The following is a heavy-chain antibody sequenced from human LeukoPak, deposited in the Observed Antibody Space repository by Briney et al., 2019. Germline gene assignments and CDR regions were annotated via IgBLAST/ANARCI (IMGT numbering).Heavy chain of an antibody. CDR1: GYTFTSYD. CDR3: ARGKKGSGWYGGAVY. J-gene: IGHJ4*02. D-gene: IGHD6-19*01. Sequence: ASVKVSCKASGYTFTSYDINWVRQAPGQGLEWMGWMNPNSGNTGYAQKFQGRVTMTRNTSISTAYMELSSLRSEDTAVYYSARGKKGSGWYGGAVYWGQGTLVTVSS. CDR2: MNPNSGNT. V-gene: IGHV1-8*01.